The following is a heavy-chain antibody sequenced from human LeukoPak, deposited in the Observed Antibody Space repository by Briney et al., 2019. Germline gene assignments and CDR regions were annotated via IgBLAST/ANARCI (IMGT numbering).Heavy chain of an antibody. D-gene: IGHD6-19*01. CDR1: GFTFDDYA. V-gene: IGHV3-9*01. Sequence: PGGSLRLSCAASGFTFDDYAMHWVRQVPGKGLVWVSGISWNSGSIGYADSVKGRFTISRDNAKNSLYLHMNSLSAEDTALYYCAKGKKITVAGLFDCWGQGTLVTVSS. J-gene: IGHJ4*02. CDR2: ISWNSGSI. CDR3: AKGKKITVAGLFDC.